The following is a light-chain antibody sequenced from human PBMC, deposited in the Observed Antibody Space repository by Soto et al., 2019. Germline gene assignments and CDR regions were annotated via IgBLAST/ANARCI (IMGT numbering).Light chain of an antibody. CDR3: QQFNDYPFT. V-gene: IGKV1D-13*01. CDR1: QGIGDA. Sequence: AIQLTQSPSSLSASVGDRVTITCRASQGIGDAVAWYQQEPGRPPKLLIYDASRLESGVPSRFSGSGSGTDFTLAISSPQPEDFTTYYCQQFNDYPFTFGPGTRVDIK. J-gene: IGKJ3*01. CDR2: DAS.